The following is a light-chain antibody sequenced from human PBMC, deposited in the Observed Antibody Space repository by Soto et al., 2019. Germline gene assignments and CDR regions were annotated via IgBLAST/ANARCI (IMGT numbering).Light chain of an antibody. V-gene: IGKV3-15*01. Sequence: EIVMTQSPATLSVSPGERATLSCRASQSVSSNLAWYQQKPGQAPRLLIYGASTRATGIPARFSGSGSGTEFTLTISSLQSEYFAVYYCQQYNNWPALTFGGGTKVDIK. J-gene: IGKJ4*01. CDR2: GAS. CDR1: QSVSSN. CDR3: QQYNNWPALT.